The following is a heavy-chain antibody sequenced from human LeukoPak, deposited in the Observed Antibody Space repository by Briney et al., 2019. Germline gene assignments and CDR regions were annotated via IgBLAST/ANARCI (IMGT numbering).Heavy chain of an antibody. V-gene: IGHV4-59*01. CDR1: GGSISSYY. J-gene: IGHJ4*02. D-gene: IGHD5-18*01. CDR2: IYYSGST. CDR3: ARGYSYGYADY. Sequence: SETLSRTCTVSGGSISSYYWSWLRQPPGKGLEWIGYIYYSGSTNYNPSLKSRVTISVDTSKNQFSLKLSSVTAADTAVYYCARGYSYGYADYWGQGTLVTVSS.